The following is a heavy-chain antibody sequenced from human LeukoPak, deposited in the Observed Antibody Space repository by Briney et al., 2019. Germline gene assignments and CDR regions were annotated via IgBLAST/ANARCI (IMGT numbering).Heavy chain of an antibody. Sequence: GGSLRLSCAASGFTFSSYAMSWVRQAPGKGLEWVSGISASGGTIYYADSVKGRFTISRDNPKNSLFLQMNSLRAEDTAVYYCAKQGRSWYYSYMDVWGKGTTVTVSS. CDR3: AKQGRSWYYSYMDV. V-gene: IGHV3-23*01. D-gene: IGHD6-13*01. CDR2: ISASGGTI. CDR1: GFTFSSYA. J-gene: IGHJ6*03.